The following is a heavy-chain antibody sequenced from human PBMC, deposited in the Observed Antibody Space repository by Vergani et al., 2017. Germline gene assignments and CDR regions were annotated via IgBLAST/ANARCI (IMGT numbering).Heavy chain of an antibody. Sequence: QVQLQESGPGLVKPSQTLSLTCTVSGGSISSGSHYWGWIRQPAGKGLEWVGRIFSNENTNFNPSLESRVTMSVDTSKNQFSLKLSSVIAADTAVYYCGRFTWRPGTAGDYYYYYMDIGGKGTTVTVSS. CDR1: GGSISSGSHY. J-gene: IGHJ6*03. D-gene: IGHD1-7*01. V-gene: IGHV4-61*02. CDR2: IFSNENT. CDR3: GRFTWRPGTAGDYYYYYMDI.